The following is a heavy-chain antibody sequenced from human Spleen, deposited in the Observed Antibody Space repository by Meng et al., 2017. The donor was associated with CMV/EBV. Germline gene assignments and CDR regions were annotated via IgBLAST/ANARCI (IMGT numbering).Heavy chain of an antibody. V-gene: IGHV3-11*01. CDR3: ARGGAAAYWNWFDP. CDR1: GLNFGDYY. J-gene: IGHJ5*02. D-gene: IGHD2-2*01. Sequence: GESLKISCAASGLNFGDYYMSWIRQAPGKGLEWVSYISNSGDTVFYADSVRGRFTISRDNAKNSLYLQMNSLRTEDTAVYYCARGGAAAYWNWFDPWGQGTLVTVSS. CDR2: ISNSGDTV.